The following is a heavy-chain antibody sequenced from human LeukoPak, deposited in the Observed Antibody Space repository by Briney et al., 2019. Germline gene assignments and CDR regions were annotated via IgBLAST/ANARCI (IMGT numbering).Heavy chain of an antibody. CDR1: GFTFNNFA. CDR2: ISGRGDTI. V-gene: IGHV3-23*01. CDR3: AREVVTTGAPNLDY. Sequence: GGSLRLSCAASGFTFNNFAMNWARQAPGKGLEWVSAISGRGDTIFYADSVKGRFTISRDNAKNTLYLQMNSLRAEDTAVYYCAREVVTTGAPNLDYWGQGTLVTVSS. D-gene: IGHD4-17*01. J-gene: IGHJ4*02.